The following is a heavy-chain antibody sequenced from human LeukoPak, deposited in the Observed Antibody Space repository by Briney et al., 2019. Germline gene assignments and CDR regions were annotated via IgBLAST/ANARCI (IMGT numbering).Heavy chain of an antibody. V-gene: IGHV3-23*01. CDR3: ATDTLLASGPEDY. Sequence: SGGSLRLSCAASGFTFSSYAMSWVRQAPGKGLEWVSAISGSGGNTYYADSVKGRFTISRDNSKNTLYLQMNSLRAEDTAVYYCATDTLLASGPEDYWGQGTLVTVSS. D-gene: IGHD5-12*01. CDR1: GFTFSSYA. J-gene: IGHJ4*02. CDR2: ISGSGGNT.